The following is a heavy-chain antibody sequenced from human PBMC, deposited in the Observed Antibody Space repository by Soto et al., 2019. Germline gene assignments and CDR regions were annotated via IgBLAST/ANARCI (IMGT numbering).Heavy chain of an antibody. Sequence: SETLSLTCTASGGSISSYYWSWIRQPPGRGLEWIGYIYYSGSTNYNPSLKSRVTISVDTSKNQFSLKLSSVTAADTAVYYCARRAGGDYLHSYYYYGMDVWGQGTTVTVSS. J-gene: IGHJ6*02. V-gene: IGHV4-59*08. D-gene: IGHD4-17*01. CDR3: ARRAGGDYLHSYYYYGMDV. CDR1: GGSISSYY. CDR2: IYYSGST.